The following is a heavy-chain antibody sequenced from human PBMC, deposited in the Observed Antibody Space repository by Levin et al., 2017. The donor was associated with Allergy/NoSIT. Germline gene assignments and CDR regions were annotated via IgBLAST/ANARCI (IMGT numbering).Heavy chain of an antibody. CDR3: ARDRRFTTTGWFYFDS. CDR2: IWSDGSKQ. J-gene: IGHJ4*02. Sequence: PAGGSLRLSCAASGFTFDNFGLHWVRQAPGKGLEWLAVIWSDGSKQFYADSVRGRFTISRDNSKNTLFLQMNSLSAEDTAVYYCARDRRFTTTGWFYFDSWGQGTLVTVSS. V-gene: IGHV3-33*01. D-gene: IGHD6-19*01. CDR1: GFTFDNFG.